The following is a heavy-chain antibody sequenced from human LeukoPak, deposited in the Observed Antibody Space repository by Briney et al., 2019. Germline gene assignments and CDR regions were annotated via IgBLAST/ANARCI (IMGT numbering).Heavy chain of an antibody. CDR3: ARGNYYYMDV. Sequence: SETLSLTCAVSGGSISSYYWSWIRQPPGKGLEWIGYIYYSGSTNYNPSLKSRVTMSVDTSKNQFSLKLSSVTAADTAVYYCARGNYYYMDVWGKGTTVTISS. V-gene: IGHV4-59*01. J-gene: IGHJ6*03. CDR1: GGSISSYY. CDR2: IYYSGST.